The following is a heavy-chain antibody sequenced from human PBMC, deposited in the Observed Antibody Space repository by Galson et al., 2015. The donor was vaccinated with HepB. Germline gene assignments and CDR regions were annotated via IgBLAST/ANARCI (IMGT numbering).Heavy chain of an antibody. CDR2: IRDSDAYT. V-gene: IGHV3-23*01. J-gene: IGHJ3*02. CDR1: GFTFSSYA. D-gene: IGHD3-22*01. Sequence: SLRLSCAASGFTFSSYALTWVRQAPGKGLEWVSAIRDSDAYTYYADSVKGRFTISRDNSKNTLYLQMNRLRAEDTAVYYCAKDLGYYSDSSGYSDDALDIWGQGTMVTVSS. CDR3: AKDLGYYSDSSGYSDDALDI.